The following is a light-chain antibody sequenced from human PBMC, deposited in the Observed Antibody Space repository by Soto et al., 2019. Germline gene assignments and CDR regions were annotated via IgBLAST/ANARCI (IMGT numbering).Light chain of an antibody. CDR2: DVS. CDR3: CSYGSGSTLYV. CDR1: SSDVGGYNS. V-gene: IGLV2-14*03. J-gene: IGLJ1*01. Sequence: QSVLTQPASLSGSPGQSITISCTGTSSDVGGYNSVSWYQQHPGKAPKVIIFDVSSRPSGVSSRFSGSKSGNTASLTISGLQAEDDADYYCCSYGSGSTLYVFGAGTKVTVL.